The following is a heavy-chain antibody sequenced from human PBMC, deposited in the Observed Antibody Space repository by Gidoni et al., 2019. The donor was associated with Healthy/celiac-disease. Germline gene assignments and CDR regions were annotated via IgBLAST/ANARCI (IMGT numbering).Heavy chain of an antibody. CDR2: ISGSGGST. V-gene: IGHV3-23*01. J-gene: IGHJ4*02. CDR3: ANLEGVFYSGSSRTFDY. CDR1: GFTFSSYA. Sequence: EVQLLESGGGLVQPGGSLRLSCAASGFTFSSYAMSWVRQAPGKGLEWVSAISGSGGSTYYADSVKGRFTISRDNSKNTLYLQMNSLRAEDTAVYYCANLEGVFYSGSSRTFDYWGQGTLVTVSS. D-gene: IGHD1-26*01.